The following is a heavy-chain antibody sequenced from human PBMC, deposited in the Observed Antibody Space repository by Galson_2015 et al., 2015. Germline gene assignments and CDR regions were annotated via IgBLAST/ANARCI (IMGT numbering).Heavy chain of an antibody. D-gene: IGHD6-19*01. J-gene: IGHJ4*02. CDR3: ARDAAVAADY. V-gene: IGHV1-2*06. CDR1: GYSFTGYY. Sequence: SVKVSCKASGYSFTGYYIHWVRQAPGHGLEWMGRIDPKSGGTSYAREFQGRVTLTTDTSISTAYMDLSSLKSDDTAVYYSARDAAVAADYWGQGTLVTVSS. CDR2: IDPKSGGT.